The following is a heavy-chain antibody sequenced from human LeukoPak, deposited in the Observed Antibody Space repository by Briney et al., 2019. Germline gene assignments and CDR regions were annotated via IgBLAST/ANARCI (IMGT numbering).Heavy chain of an antibody. J-gene: IGHJ5*02. V-gene: IGHV4-39*02. Sequence: SETLSLTCTVSGDSVSSSNFFWGWIRQPPVKGLEWIGSFHYSGSTFYNPSLKSRLTISVDTSKNHFSLKLTSVTAADSAVYYCARHEYQVFPPANWFDPWGQGTLVTVSS. CDR1: GDSVSSSNFF. CDR2: FHYSGST. D-gene: IGHD6-6*01. CDR3: ARHEYQVFPPANWFDP.